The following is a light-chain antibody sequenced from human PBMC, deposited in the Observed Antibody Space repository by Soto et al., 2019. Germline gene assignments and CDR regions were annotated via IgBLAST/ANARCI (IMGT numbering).Light chain of an antibody. J-gene: IGKJ1*01. CDR1: QSVGSN. V-gene: IGKV3-15*01. CDR2: GAS. CDR3: LQYNNWPRT. Sequence: EVVMTQSPATLSMSPGERATLSCRASQSVGSNLAWYQQKPGQAPSLLMYGASTRASGIPARFSGSGSGTEFTLTISSLQSEDFAVYFCLQYNNWPRTFGQGTKVDVK.